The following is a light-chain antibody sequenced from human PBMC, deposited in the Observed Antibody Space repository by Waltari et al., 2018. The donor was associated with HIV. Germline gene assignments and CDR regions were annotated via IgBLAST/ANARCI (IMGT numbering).Light chain of an antibody. Sequence: NLMLTQPHSVSESPGKTVTISCTGSSGRIASTSVQWYQQRPGSAPTTVIFEDNQRSSGVPDRFSGSIDSSSNSASLTISRLKTEDEADYYCQSFDGITAVFGGGTKLTVL. CDR3: QSFDGITAV. CDR2: EDN. V-gene: IGLV6-57*02. J-gene: IGLJ3*02. CDR1: SGRIASTS.